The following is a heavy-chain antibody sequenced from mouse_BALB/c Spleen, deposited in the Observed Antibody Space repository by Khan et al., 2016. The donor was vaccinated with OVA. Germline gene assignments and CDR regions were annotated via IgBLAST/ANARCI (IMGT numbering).Heavy chain of an antibody. D-gene: IGHD1-1*02. J-gene: IGHJ1*03. CDR3: ASGGSWSFDF. V-gene: IGHV9-3-1*01. Sequence: QIQLVQSGPELKKPGETVKISCKASGYTFTNYGMNWVKQAPGKGLKWMGWINTYTGEPTYTDDFKGRFAFSLVTSASTAYLQINNLKNEDTATYFCASGGSWSFDFWGTGTTVTVSS. CDR2: INTYTGEP. CDR1: GYTFTNYG.